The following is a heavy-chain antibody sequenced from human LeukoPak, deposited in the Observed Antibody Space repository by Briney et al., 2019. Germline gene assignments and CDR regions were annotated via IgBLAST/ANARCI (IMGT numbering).Heavy chain of an antibody. CDR3: AIGCSSTSCPGPFDY. Sequence: PSETLSLTCAVYGGSFSGYYWSWIRQPPGKGLEWIGEINHSGSTNYNPSLKSRVTISVDTSKNQFSLKLSSVTAADMAVYYCAIGCSSTSCPGPFDYWGQGTLVTVSS. V-gene: IGHV4-34*01. CDR2: INHSGST. CDR1: GGSFSGYY. J-gene: IGHJ4*02. D-gene: IGHD2-2*01.